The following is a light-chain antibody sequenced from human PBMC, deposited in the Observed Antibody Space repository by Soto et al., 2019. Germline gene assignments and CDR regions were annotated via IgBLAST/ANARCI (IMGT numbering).Light chain of an antibody. V-gene: IGKV3-15*01. J-gene: IGKJ1*01. Sequence: EIVMTQSPATLSVSPGERATLSCRASQSVSSNLAWYQQKPGQAPRLLIYGASTRATGNPARFSGSGSGTGFTLTISSLQSEDFAVYYCQQYNNWPPWTFGQGTKVEIK. CDR1: QSVSSN. CDR2: GAS. CDR3: QQYNNWPPWT.